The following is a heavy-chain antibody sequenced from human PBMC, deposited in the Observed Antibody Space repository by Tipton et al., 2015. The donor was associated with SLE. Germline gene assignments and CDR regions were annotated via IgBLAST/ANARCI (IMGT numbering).Heavy chain of an antibody. V-gene: IGHV4-59*01. CDR1: GGSISSYY. Sequence: TLSLTCTVSGGSISSYYWSWIRQPPGKGPEWIGYIYYSGSTNYNPSLKSRVTISVDTSKNQFSLKLSSVTAADTAVYYCARVRGRGYFQHWGQGTLVTVSS. J-gene: IGHJ1*01. CDR2: IYYSGST. CDR3: ARVRGRGYFQH. D-gene: IGHD3-10*01.